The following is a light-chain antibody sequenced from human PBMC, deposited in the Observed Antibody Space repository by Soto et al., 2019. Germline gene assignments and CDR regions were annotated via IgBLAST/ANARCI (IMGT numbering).Light chain of an antibody. Sequence: DIVMTQSPLSLPVTPGEPASISCRSSQSLLHSNGYNYLDWYLQTPGQSPQLLIYLGSNRASGVPDRCSGSGSGTDFTLKISRVEDEDVGVYYCMQALQTPYTFGQGTKLEIK. J-gene: IGKJ2*01. CDR3: MQALQTPYT. V-gene: IGKV2-28*01. CDR1: QSLLHSNGYNY. CDR2: LGS.